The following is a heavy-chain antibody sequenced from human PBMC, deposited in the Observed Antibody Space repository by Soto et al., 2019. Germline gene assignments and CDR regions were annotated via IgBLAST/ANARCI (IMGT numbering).Heavy chain of an antibody. CDR2: INAGNGNT. CDR1: GYTFTSYA. Sequence: GPSVKVSCKASGYTFTSYAMHWVRQAPGQRLEWMGWINAGNGNTKYSQKFQGRVTITRDTSASTAYMELSSLRSEDTAVYYCATDSSSWYGVYYYYYGMDVWGQGTTVTVSS. V-gene: IGHV1-3*01. CDR3: ATDSSSWYGVYYYYYGMDV. J-gene: IGHJ6*02. D-gene: IGHD6-13*01.